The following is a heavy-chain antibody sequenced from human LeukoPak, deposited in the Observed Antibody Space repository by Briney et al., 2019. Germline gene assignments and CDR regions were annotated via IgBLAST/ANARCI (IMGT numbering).Heavy chain of an antibody. CDR1: GGSINSGY. CDR3: AGGHYPLEY. V-gene: IGHV4-59*01. J-gene: IGHJ4*02. Sequence: SETLSLTCSVSGGSINSGYWSWIRQPPGKGLEWIGLLYPSGSTNYNPSLRSRVTISVDTSRTQFSLKLSSMTAADTAVYYCAGGHYPLEYWGQGTLVTVSS. CDR2: LYPSGST. D-gene: IGHD1-26*01.